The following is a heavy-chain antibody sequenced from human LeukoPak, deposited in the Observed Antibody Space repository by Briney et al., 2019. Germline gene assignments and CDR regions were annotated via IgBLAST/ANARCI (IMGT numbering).Heavy chain of an antibody. D-gene: IGHD5-18*01. V-gene: IGHV4-59*01. J-gene: IGHJ2*01. Sequence: SETLSLTCTVSGGSISSYYWSWIRQPPGKGLEWIGYIYYSGSTNYNPSLKSRVTISVDTSKNQFSLKLSSVTAADTAVYYCARDLGYSYGYGPWYLDLWGRGTLVTVSS. CDR3: ARDLGYSYGYGPWYLDL. CDR1: GGSISSYY. CDR2: IYYSGST.